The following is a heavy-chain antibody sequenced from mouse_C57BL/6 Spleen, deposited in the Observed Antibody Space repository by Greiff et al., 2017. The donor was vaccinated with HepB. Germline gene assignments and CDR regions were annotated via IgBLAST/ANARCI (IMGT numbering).Heavy chain of an antibody. J-gene: IGHJ2*01. CDR3: ARGGGIYYGNYVDY. CDR2: INPSNGGT. Sequence: VQLQQSGTELVKPGASVKLSCKASGYTFTSYWMHWVKQRPGQGLEWIGNINPSNGGTNYNEKFKSKATLTVDKSSSTAYMQLSSLTSEDSAVYYCARGGGIYYGNYVDYWGQGTTLTVSS. V-gene: IGHV1-53*01. D-gene: IGHD2-1*01. CDR1: GYTFTSYW.